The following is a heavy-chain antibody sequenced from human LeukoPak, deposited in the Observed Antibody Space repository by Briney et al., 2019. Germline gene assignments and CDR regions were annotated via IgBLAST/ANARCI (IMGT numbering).Heavy chain of an antibody. Sequence: ASVKVSCKASGYTFTSYAMHWVRQAPGQRLEWMGWINAGNGNTKYSQKFQGRVTITRDTSASTAYMEVTSLRSEDTAVYYCARDRGWLQLVFDYWGQGTLVTVSS. D-gene: IGHD5-24*01. CDR3: ARDRGWLQLVFDY. CDR1: GYTFTSYA. V-gene: IGHV1-3*01. CDR2: INAGNGNT. J-gene: IGHJ4*02.